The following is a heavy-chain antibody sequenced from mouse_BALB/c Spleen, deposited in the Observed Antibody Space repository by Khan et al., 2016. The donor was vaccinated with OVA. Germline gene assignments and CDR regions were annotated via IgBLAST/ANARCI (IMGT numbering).Heavy chain of an antibody. CDR2: LSYSGST. Sequence: EVPLQESGPGLVTPSQSLSLTCTVTGYSITSGYGWNWIRQFPGTKLEWMGYLSYSGSTNYNPSLKSRISITRDPSQNQFFLQLNSVTTEDTATYYCARTARIKYRGQGTTLTVST. D-gene: IGHD1-2*01. CDR1: GYSITSGYG. J-gene: IGHJ2*01. CDR3: ARTARIKY. V-gene: IGHV3-2*02.